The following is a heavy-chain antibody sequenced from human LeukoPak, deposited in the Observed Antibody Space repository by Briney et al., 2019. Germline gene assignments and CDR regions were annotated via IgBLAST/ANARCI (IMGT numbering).Heavy chain of an antibody. CDR3: AREGIVGATLDYYGMDV. J-gene: IGHJ6*02. CDR2: TYYRSKWYN. D-gene: IGHD1-26*01. Sequence: SQTLSLTCAISGDSVSSNSVTWNWIRQSPSRGLEWLGRTYYRSKWYNDYAVSVKSRITIDPGTSKNQFSLQLNSVTPEDTAVYYCAREGIVGATLDYYGMDVWGQGTTVTVSS. V-gene: IGHV6-1*01. CDR1: GDSVSSNSVT.